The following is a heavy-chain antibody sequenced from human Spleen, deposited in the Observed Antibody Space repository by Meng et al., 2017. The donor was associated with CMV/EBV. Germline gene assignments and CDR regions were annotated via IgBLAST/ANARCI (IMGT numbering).Heavy chain of an antibody. CDR1: GGSFSGYY. D-gene: IGHD6-19*01. Sequence: AGYGGSFSGYYWSWIRQPPGKGLEWIGEINHSGSTNYNPSLKSRVTISVDTSKNQFSLKLSSVTAADTAVYYCARGYSSGWYGVDYWGQGTLVTVSS. CDR3: ARGYSSGWYGVDY. CDR2: INHSGST. V-gene: IGHV4-34*01. J-gene: IGHJ4*02.